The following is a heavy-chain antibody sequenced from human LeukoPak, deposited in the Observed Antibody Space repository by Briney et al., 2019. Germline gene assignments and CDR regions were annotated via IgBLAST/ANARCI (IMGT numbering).Heavy chain of an antibody. CDR3: ARGGLWIYYFDY. CDR1: GYSISSDYY. D-gene: IGHD1-1*01. CDR2: IDHSGST. J-gene: IGHJ4*02. Sequence: PSETLSLTCTVSGYSISSDYYWGWIRQPPGKGLEWIGSIDHSGSTYHNASLKSRVTISIDTSKNHFSLKLNSVTAADTAVFYCARGGLWIYYFDYWGQGTLVTVSS. V-gene: IGHV4-38-2*02.